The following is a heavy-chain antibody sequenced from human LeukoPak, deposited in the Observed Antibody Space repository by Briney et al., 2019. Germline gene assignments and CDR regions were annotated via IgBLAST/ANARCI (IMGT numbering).Heavy chain of an antibody. CDR3: AKALGDQDFTPDDY. CDR2: TDGSSKST. Sequence: PGGSLRLSCAASGFTFSTYWMHWVRQAPGKGLVWVSGTDGSSKSTTYADSVKGRFTISRDNAKNTLYLQLNSLRAEDTAVYYCAKALGDQDFTPDDYWGQGTLVTVSS. CDR1: GFTFSTYW. D-gene: IGHD2-15*01. J-gene: IGHJ4*02. V-gene: IGHV3-74*03.